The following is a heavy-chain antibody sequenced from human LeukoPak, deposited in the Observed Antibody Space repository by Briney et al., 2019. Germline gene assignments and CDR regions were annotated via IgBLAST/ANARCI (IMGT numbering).Heavy chain of an antibody. CDR2: IYPGDSDT. D-gene: IGHD6-6*01. CDR1: GYSFTSYW. V-gene: IGHV5-51*01. J-gene: IGHJ4*02. Sequence: GESLKISCKGSGYSFTSYWIGWVRQMPGKGLEWMGIIYPGDSDTRYSPSFQDQVTISADKSISTAYLQWSSLEASDTAMYYCARHEHSSSSQFDYWGQGTLVTVSS. CDR3: ARHEHSSSSQFDY.